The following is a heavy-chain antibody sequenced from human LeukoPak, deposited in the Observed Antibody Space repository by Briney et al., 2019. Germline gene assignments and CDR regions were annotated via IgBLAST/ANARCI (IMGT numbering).Heavy chain of an antibody. CDR3: AKLGDCSSTSCYSYYYYYGMDV. Sequence: GGSLRLSCAASGFTFSSYAMSWVRQAPGKGLEWVSAISGSGGSTYYADSVKGRFTISRDNSKNTLYLQMNSLRAEDTAVYYYAKLGDCSSTSCYSYYYYYGMDVWGQGTTVTVSS. D-gene: IGHD2-2*01. J-gene: IGHJ6*02. CDR1: GFTFSSYA. CDR2: ISGSGGST. V-gene: IGHV3-23*01.